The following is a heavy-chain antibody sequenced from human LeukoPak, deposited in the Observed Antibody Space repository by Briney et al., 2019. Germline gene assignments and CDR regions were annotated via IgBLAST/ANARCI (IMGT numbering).Heavy chain of an antibody. Sequence: PSETLSLTCTVSGGSISSYYWSWIRQPPGKGLEWTGYIYYSGSTNYNPSLKSRVTISVDTSRNQFSLKLSSVTAADTAVYYCAREAKYYDFWSGSIGRYGPGIDVWGQGTTVTVSS. V-gene: IGHV4-59*01. CDR2: IYYSGST. J-gene: IGHJ6*02. CDR3: AREAKYYDFWSGSIGRYGPGIDV. D-gene: IGHD3-3*01. CDR1: GGSISSYY.